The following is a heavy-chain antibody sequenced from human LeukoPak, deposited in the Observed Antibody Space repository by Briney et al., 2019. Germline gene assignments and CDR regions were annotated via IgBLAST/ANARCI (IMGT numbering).Heavy chain of an antibody. CDR3: ARDIYYGSGTYYTF. CDR2: ISAYNGNT. D-gene: IGHD3-10*01. CDR1: GYSFSTYG. Sequence: ASVEVSCKASGYSFSTYGISWVRQAPGQGLEWMGWISAYNGNTNYAQRLQGRVTMTTDTSTSTAYLELRSLTSDDTAVYYCARDIYYGSGTYYTFWGQGTLVIVSS. J-gene: IGHJ4*02. V-gene: IGHV1-18*01.